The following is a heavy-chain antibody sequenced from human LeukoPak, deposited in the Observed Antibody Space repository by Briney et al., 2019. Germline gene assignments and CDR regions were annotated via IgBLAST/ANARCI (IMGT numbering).Heavy chain of an antibody. CDR3: ARHLYGDYFFDY. D-gene: IGHD4-17*01. CDR2: ISAYNGDT. J-gene: IGHJ4*02. CDR1: GYIFNRYV. V-gene: IGHV1-18*01. Sequence: ASVKVSCXASGYIFNRYVISWVRQAPGQGLECMGWISAYNGDTNYAQKFQGRVTMTTDTSTSTAYMELRSLRSDDTAVYYCARHLYGDYFFDYWGQGSLVTVSS.